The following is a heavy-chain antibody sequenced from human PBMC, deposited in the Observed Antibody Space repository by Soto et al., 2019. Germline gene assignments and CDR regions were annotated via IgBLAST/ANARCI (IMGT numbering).Heavy chain of an antibody. Sequence: PGGSLRLSCAASGFTFSNYGMYWVRQAPGKGLEWVAVIWYDGTTKYYADSVKGRFTISRDNSKNTLYLQMNSLRDEDTAVYYCARGRGAYYFDSSGLGDAFDIWGQGTMVTVSS. J-gene: IGHJ3*02. CDR1: GFTFSNYG. CDR2: IWYDGTTK. D-gene: IGHD3-22*01. V-gene: IGHV3-33*01. CDR3: ARGRGAYYFDSSGLGDAFDI.